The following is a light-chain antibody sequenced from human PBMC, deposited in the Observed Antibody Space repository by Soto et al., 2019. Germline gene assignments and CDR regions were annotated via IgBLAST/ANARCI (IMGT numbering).Light chain of an antibody. CDR1: SGHSSYI. V-gene: IGLV4-60*02. Sequence: QPVLTQSSSASASLGSSVKLTCTLSSGHSSYIIAWHQQQPGKAPRYLMKLEGSGSYNKGSGVPDRFSGSSSGDDRYLTISNLQFEDEADYYCETWDSNTHTVFGGGTKLTVL. J-gene: IGLJ3*02. CDR3: ETWDSNTHTV. CDR2: LEGSGSY.